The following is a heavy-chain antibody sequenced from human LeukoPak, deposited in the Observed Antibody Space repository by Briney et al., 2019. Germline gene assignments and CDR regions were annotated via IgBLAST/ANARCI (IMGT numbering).Heavy chain of an antibody. V-gene: IGHV3-30*02. Sequence: GGSLRLSCAASGYTFSSYGMHWVRQAPGKGLEWVAFIRYDGSDKYYADSVKGRFTISRDNSKNTLYLQMNSLRAEDTAVYYCAKNPRRGYSYGPLPYYYYMDVWGKGTTVTVSS. CDR3: AKNPRRGYSYGPLPYYYYMDV. J-gene: IGHJ6*03. D-gene: IGHD5-18*01. CDR1: GYTFSSYG. CDR2: IRYDGSDK.